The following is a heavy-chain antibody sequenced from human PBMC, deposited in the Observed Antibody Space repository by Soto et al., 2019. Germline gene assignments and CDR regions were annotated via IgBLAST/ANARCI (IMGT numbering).Heavy chain of an antibody. CDR2: INPKSRGT. V-gene: IGHV1-2*02. CDR3: ARVTLKAGNWFDP. Sequence: AAVKVSCKASGYTLTDYFIHWVRHATGQGFEWMGWINPKSRGTTYAPKFQGRVTMTGDTSNSTAYMELRGLTSADTAIYYCARVTLKAGNWFDPWGQGTLVTPPQ. J-gene: IGHJ5*02. CDR1: GYTLTDYF.